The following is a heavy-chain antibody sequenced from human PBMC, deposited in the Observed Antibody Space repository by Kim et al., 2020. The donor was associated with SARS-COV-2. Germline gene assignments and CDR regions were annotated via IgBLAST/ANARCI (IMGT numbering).Heavy chain of an antibody. V-gene: IGHV3-7*03. CDR2: IKQDGSTK. CDR1: GLSFSTYW. J-gene: IGHJ5*02. CDR3: ARRLGRGWFDP. Sequence: GGSLRLSCGDSGLSFSTYWMTWVRQAPGKGLEWVATIKQDGSTKYYGDSVKGRFTVSRDNAGKLLYLQMNALRVEDTAVYYCARRLGRGWFDPWGQGT. D-gene: IGHD3-10*01.